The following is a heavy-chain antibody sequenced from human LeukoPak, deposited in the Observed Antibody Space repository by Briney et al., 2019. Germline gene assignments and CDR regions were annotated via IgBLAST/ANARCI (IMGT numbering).Heavy chain of an antibody. V-gene: IGHV3-23*01. CDR2: ISVSGGTT. Sequence: AISVSGGTTYYAASVKAQFTISRDNSKNTLYLQMNSLRAEDTAVYYCAKDARYSGSYYEDYWGQGTLVTVSS. D-gene: IGHD1-26*01. J-gene: IGHJ4*02. CDR3: AKDARYSGSYYEDY.